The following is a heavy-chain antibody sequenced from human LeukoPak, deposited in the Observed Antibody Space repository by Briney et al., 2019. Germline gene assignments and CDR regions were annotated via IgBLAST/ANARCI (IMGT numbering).Heavy chain of an antibody. V-gene: IGHV1-18*04. CDR3: ARAYYSGSYSNFDY. D-gene: IGHD1-26*01. CDR1: GYTFTSYY. CDR2: ISAYNGNT. Sequence: ASVKVSCKASGYTFTSYYIHWVRQAPGQGLEWMGWISAYNGNTNYAQKLQGRVTMTTGTSTSTAYMELRSLRSDDTAVYYCARAYYSGSYSNFDYWGQGTLVTVSS. J-gene: IGHJ4*02.